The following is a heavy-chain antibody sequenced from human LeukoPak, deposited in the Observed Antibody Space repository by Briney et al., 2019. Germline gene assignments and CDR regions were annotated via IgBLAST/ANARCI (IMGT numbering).Heavy chain of an antibody. Sequence: GESLKISCKGSGYRFTSYWIGWVRQMPGKGLEWMGIIYPGDSDTRYSPSFQGQVTISADKSISTAYLQWSSLKASDTAMYYCARQDYGDYVFSRYFQHWGQGTLVTVSS. D-gene: IGHD4-17*01. V-gene: IGHV5-51*01. CDR2: IYPGDSDT. CDR3: ARQDYGDYVFSRYFQH. J-gene: IGHJ1*01. CDR1: GYRFTSYW.